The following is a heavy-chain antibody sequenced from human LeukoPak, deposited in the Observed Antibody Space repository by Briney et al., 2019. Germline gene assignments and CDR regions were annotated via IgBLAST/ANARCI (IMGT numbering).Heavy chain of an antibody. CDR3: ARDFVRGVDY. D-gene: IGHD3-10*01. CDR1: GFTFSSFS. Sequence: GRSLRLSCAASGFTFSSFSMSWVRQAPGKGLEWVSYISSTSSIVYYADSVKDRFTISRDNAKNSLYLQMNSLRDEDTAMYYCARDFVRGVDYWGQGTLVTVSS. CDR2: ISSTSSIV. J-gene: IGHJ4*02. V-gene: IGHV3-48*02.